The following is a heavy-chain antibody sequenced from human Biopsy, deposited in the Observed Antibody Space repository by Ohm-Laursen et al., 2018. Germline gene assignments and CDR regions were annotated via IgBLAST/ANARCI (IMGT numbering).Heavy chain of an antibody. CDR3: ARGSLKMDY. CDR2: IFNSANT. Sequence: SETLSLTCTVSGASITSYYWSWIRQPAGKGLEWIGYIFNSANTYYNPSLKSRVTISVDTSKNQFSLKLSSVTAADTAVYFCARGSLKMDYWGQGTLVTVSS. V-gene: IGHV4-59*06. CDR1: GASITSYY. D-gene: IGHD3-10*01. J-gene: IGHJ4*02.